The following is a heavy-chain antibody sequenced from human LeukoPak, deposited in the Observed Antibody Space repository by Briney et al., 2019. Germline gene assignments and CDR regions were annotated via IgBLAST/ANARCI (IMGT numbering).Heavy chain of an antibody. V-gene: IGHV4-59*01. D-gene: IGHD3-10*01. J-gene: IGHJ4*02. CDR3: AREKSMVRGEAMYFDY. CDR1: GGSISSYY. Sequence: PSETLSLTCTVSGGSISSYYWSWIRQPPGKGLEWIGYIYYSGSTNYNPSLKSRVTISVDTSKNQFSLKLSSVTAADTAVYYCAREKSMVRGEAMYFDYWGQGTLVTVSS. CDR2: IYYSGST.